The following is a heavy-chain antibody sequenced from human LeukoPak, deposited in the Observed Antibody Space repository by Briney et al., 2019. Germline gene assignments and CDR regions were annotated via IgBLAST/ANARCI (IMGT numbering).Heavy chain of an antibody. J-gene: IGHJ3*02. CDR2: ISGSGGST. CDR1: GFTFSSYA. V-gene: IGHV3-23*01. D-gene: IGHD3-22*01. CDR3: ARVVYYDDPDAFDI. Sequence: PGGSLRLSCAASGFTFSSYAMSWVRQAPGKGLEWVSAISGSGGSTYYADSVKGRFTISRDNAKNSVYLQMNSLRAEDTAVYYCARVVYYDDPDAFDIWGQGTMVTVSS.